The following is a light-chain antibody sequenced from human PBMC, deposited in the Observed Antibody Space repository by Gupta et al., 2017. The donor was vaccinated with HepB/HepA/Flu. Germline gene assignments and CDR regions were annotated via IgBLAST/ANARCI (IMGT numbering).Light chain of an antibody. V-gene: IGKV2-30*01. Sequence: TNQSPLSVPVTLGQPASISYTSSQGLENSDGNTYFNWVHRRTVESPRRRTFTVSNRDSGGPERVYGNESGGKYTLRIRRVEAEDIGRYNGMIASKGLLTFGGGTKVEIK. CDR2: TVS. CDR1: QGLENSDGNTY. CDR3: MIASKGLLT. J-gene: IGKJ4*01.